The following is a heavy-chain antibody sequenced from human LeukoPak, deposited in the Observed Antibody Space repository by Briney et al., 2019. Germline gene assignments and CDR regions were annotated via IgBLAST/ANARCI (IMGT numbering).Heavy chain of an antibody. V-gene: IGHV4-39*01. D-gene: IGHD6-6*01. CDR2: IYYSGST. J-gene: IGHJ3*02. CDR3: ARSYSSSPWEAFDI. Sequence: SETLSLTCTVSGGSISSSSYYWGWIRQPPGKGLEWIGSIYYSGSTYYNPSLKSRVTISVDTSKNQFSLKLSSVTAADTAVYYCARSYSSSPWEAFDIWGQGTMVTVSS. CDR1: GGSISSSSYY.